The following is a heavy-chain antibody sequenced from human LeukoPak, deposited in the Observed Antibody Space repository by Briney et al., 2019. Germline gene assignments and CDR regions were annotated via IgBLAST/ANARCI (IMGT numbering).Heavy chain of an antibody. D-gene: IGHD2-2*01. CDR2: INTNTGNP. Sequence: ASVEVSCKASGYTFTSYAMNWVRQAPGQGLEWMGWINTNTGNPTYAQGFTGRFVFSLDTSVSTAYLQISSLKAEDTAVYYCARESVVVVPAAANWFDPWGQGTLVTVSS. V-gene: IGHV7-4-1*02. J-gene: IGHJ5*02. CDR1: GYTFTSYA. CDR3: ARESVVVVPAAANWFDP.